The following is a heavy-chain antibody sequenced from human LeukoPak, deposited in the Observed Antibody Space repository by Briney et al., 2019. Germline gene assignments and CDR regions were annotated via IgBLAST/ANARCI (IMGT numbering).Heavy chain of an antibody. CDR3: AREGDHGDSDY. D-gene: IGHD4-17*01. V-gene: IGHV3-48*03. J-gene: IGHJ4*02. CDR2: ITSSGSIM. Sequence: GGSLRLSCAASGFTFSNYEMNWVRQAPGKGLEWVSYITSSGSIMYYPDSVKGRFTISRDNAKNSLYLQMNSLRAEDTAVYYCAREGDHGDSDYWGQGTLVTVSS. CDR1: GFTFSNYE.